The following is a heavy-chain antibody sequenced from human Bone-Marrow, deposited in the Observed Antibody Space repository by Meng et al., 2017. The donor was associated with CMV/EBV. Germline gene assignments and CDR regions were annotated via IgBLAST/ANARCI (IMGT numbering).Heavy chain of an antibody. V-gene: IGHV1-8*03. J-gene: IGHJ4*02. CDR1: GYTFTSYD. D-gene: IGHD3-3*01. CDR2: MNPNSGNT. Sequence: ASVKVSCKASGYTFTSYDINWVRQATGQGLEWMGWMNPNSGNTGYAQKFQGRVTITRNTSISTAYMELSSLRSEDTAVYYCARGHYYDFWSGYYTGYYFDYWGQGTLVTV. CDR3: ARGHYYDFWSGYYTGYYFDY.